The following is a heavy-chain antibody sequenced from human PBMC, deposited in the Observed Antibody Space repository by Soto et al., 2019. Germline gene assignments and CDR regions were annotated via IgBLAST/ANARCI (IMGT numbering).Heavy chain of an antibody. CDR1: GYTFTSYG. V-gene: IGHV1-18*01. CDR3: ARGAGISVVRGVSCYYCCMGV. J-gene: IGHJ6*01. D-gene: IGHD3-10*01. CDR2: ISAYNGNT. Sequence: QVQLVQSGAEVKKPGASVKVSCKASGYTFTSYGISWVRQAPGQGLEWMGWISAYNGNTNYAQKLQGRVTMTTDTPTSTAYMERRSLESSETAVDYCARGAGISVVRGVSCYYCCMGVWGQGTTVTVSS.